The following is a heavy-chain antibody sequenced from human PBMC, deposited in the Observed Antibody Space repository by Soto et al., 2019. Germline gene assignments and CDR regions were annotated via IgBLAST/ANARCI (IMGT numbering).Heavy chain of an antibody. CDR3: AKDDSGELFHNFFDY. V-gene: IGHV3-43*02. J-gene: IGHJ4*02. CDR1: GFNFDDYA. Sequence: GESLKISCAASGFNFDDYAMHWVRQAPGKGLEWVSLISGDGGSTYYADSVKGRFTISRDNSKNSLYLQMNSLRPEDTALYYCAKDDSGELFHNFFDYWGQGTLVTVSS. CDR2: ISGDGGST. D-gene: IGHD3-10*01.